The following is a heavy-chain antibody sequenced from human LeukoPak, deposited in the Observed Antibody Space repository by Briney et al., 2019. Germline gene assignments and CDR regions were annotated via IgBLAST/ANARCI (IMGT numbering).Heavy chain of an antibody. CDR2: IYYSGST. D-gene: IGHD6-6*01. Sequence: PSETLSLTCTVSGGSISSGGYYWSWIRRHPGKGLEWIGYIYYSGSTYYNPSLKSRVTISVDTSKNQFSLKLSSVTAADTAVYYCARHRIGSSPDFDYWGQGTLVTVSS. V-gene: IGHV4-31*03. CDR3: ARHRIGSSPDFDY. CDR1: GGSISSGGYY. J-gene: IGHJ4*02.